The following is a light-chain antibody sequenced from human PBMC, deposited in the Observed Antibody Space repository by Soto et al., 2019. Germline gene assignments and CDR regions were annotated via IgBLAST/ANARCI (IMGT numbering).Light chain of an antibody. CDR2: DVS. CDR3: CSYAGSYTYV. V-gene: IGLV2-11*01. CDR1: SSDVGGYNY. Sequence: QSALTQPRSVSGSPGQSVTIPCTRTSSDVGGYNYVSWYQQHPGKAPKLLIYDVSKRPSGVPDRFSGSKSGNTASLTISGLQAEDEADYYCCSYAGSYTYVFGTGTKLTVL. J-gene: IGLJ1*01.